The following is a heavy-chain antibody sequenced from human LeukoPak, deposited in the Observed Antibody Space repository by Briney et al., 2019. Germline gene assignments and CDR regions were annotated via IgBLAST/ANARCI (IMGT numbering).Heavy chain of an antibody. CDR2: INHSGST. J-gene: IGHJ4*02. CDR1: GGSFSGYY. D-gene: IGHD3-10*01. V-gene: IGHV4-34*01. Sequence: SETLSLTCAVYGGSFSGYYWSWIRQPPGKGLEWIGEINHSGSTNYNPSLKSRVTISVDTSKNQFSLKLSSVTAADTAVYYCARDLGSYYGSGSYIDYWGQGTLVTVSS. CDR3: ARDLGSYYGSGSYIDY.